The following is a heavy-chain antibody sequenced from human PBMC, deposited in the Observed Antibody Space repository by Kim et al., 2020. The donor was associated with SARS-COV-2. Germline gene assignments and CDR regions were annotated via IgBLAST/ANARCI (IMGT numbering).Heavy chain of an antibody. V-gene: IGHV3-21*01. CDR2: ISSSSSYI. CDR1: GFTFSSYS. J-gene: IGHJ3*02. Sequence: GGSLRLSCAASGFTFSSYSMNWVRQAPGKGLEWVSSISSSSSYIYYADSVKGRFTISRDNAKNSLYLQMNSLRAEDTAVYYCARGGVVVVPAAGAFDIWGQGTMVTVSS. CDR3: ARGGVVVVPAAGAFDI. D-gene: IGHD2-2*01.